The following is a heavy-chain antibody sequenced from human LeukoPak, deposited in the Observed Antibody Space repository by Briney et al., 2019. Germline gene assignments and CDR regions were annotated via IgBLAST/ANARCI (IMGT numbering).Heavy chain of an antibody. Sequence: GGSLRLSCAASGFTFSSYAMHWVRQAPGKGLEWVVVISHDGSNKYYADSVKGRFTISRDNSKNTLFLQMNSLRAEDTAVYYCARVMATISQDYFDFWGQGTLVTVSS. V-gene: IGHV3-30*04. CDR1: GFTFSSYA. CDR2: ISHDGSNK. D-gene: IGHD5-24*01. J-gene: IGHJ4*02. CDR3: ARVMATISQDYFDF.